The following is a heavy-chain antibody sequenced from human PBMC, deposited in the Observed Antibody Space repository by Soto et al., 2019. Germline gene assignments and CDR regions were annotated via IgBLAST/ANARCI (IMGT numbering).Heavy chain of an antibody. Sequence: TLSLTCSVSGGTIGSYYWSWIRQPPGKGLEWIGYIYSRGTTSYNPSLKSRATILVDTSKNQFSLRLTSVTATDTAVYYCATGRISRGLDVWGQGTTVTVSS. J-gene: IGHJ6*02. CDR1: GGTIGSYY. CDR2: IYSRGTT. V-gene: IGHV4-59*12. CDR3: ATGRISRGLDV.